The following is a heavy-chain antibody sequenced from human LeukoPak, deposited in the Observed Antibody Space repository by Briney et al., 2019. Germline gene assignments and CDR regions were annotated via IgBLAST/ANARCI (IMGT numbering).Heavy chain of an antibody. D-gene: IGHD5-24*01. V-gene: IGHV1-69*04. J-gene: IGHJ4*02. CDR1: GGAFSSYA. CDR3: AREWLQLRTNNYYFDY. CDR2: IIPILGIA. Sequence: ASVKVSCKASGGAFSSYAISWVRQAPGQGLEWMGRIIPILGIANYAQKFQGRVTITADKSTSTAYMELSSLRSEDTAVYYCAREWLQLRTNNYYFDYWGQGTLVTVSS.